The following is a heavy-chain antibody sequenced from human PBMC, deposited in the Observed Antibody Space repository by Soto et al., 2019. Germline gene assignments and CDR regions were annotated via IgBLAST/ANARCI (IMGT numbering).Heavy chain of an antibody. CDR1: GYTFTSYH. D-gene: IGHD6-13*01. Sequence: ASVKVSCKASGYTFTSYHINWVRQATGQGLEWMGWMNPNSGNTGYAQKLQGRVTMTRNTSISTAYMELSSLRSEGTAVYYCARVGYSSSWYGCLSGCSHNFDYWGQGTLVTVSS. V-gene: IGHV1-8*01. CDR3: ARVGYSSSWYGCLSGCSHNFDY. CDR2: MNPNSGNT. J-gene: IGHJ4*02.